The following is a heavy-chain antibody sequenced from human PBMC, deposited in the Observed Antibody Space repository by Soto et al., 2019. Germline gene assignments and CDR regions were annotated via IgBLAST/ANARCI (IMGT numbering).Heavy chain of an antibody. J-gene: IGHJ4*02. D-gene: IGHD3-10*01. CDR3: AKRGVDTFGLSY. V-gene: IGHV3-74*01. CDR2: INTDGSST. CDR1: GFTISSFW. Sequence: EMQLVESGGGLVQPGGSLRLSCAVSGFTISSFWMHWVRQAPGEGLVWVSRINTDGSSTSYADSVKGRFTISRDNAKNTLYLQMNSLRVEDTAMYYCAKRGVDTFGLSYWGQGTLVTVSS.